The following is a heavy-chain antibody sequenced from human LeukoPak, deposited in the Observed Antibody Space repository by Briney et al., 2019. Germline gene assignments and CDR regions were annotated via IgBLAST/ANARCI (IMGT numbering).Heavy chain of an antibody. CDR1: GFTFSSYG. CDR3: ARDPYSSGRGYYGMDV. CDR2: IWYDGSNK. Sequence: PGRSLRLSCAASGFTFSSYGIHWVRQAPGKGLEWVAVIWYDGSNKYYADSVKGRFTISRDNSKNTLYLQMNSLRAEDTAVYSCARDPYSSGRGYYGMDVWGKGTTVTVSS. V-gene: IGHV3-33*01. J-gene: IGHJ6*04. D-gene: IGHD6-25*01.